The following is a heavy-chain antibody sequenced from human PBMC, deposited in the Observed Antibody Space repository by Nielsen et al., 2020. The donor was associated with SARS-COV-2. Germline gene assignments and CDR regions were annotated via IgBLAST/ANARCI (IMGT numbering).Heavy chain of an antibody. CDR1: GGSISSSNW. V-gene: IGHV4-4*02. Sequence: SETLSLTCAVSGGSISSSNWWSWVRQPPGKGLEWIGEINHSGSTNYNPSLKSRVTISVDTSKNQFSLKLSSVTAADTAVYYCARDVVVITTDYYYYMDVWGKGTTVTVSS. D-gene: IGHD3-22*01. CDR2: INHSGST. J-gene: IGHJ6*03. CDR3: ARDVVVITTDYYYYMDV.